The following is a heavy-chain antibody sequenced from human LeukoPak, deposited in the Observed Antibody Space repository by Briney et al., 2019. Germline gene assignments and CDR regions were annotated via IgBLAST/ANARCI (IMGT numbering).Heavy chain of an antibody. Sequence: GGSLRLSCAASGFTFSSYAMSWVRQAPGKGLEWVSAISGSGGSTYYADSVKGRFTISRDNSKNTLYLQMNSLRAEDTAVYYCAKGTGLEYYDFWSGYLHPTPDYWGQGTLVTVSS. V-gene: IGHV3-23*01. CDR1: GFTFSSYA. CDR2: ISGSGGST. D-gene: IGHD3-3*01. CDR3: AKGTGLEYYDFWSGYLHPTPDY. J-gene: IGHJ4*02.